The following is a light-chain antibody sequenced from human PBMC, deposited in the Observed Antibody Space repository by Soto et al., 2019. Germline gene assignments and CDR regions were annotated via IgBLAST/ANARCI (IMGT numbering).Light chain of an antibody. V-gene: IGKV3-11*01. CDR3: QEHNS. CDR2: DAS. J-gene: IGKJ4*01. CDR1: QNVNRY. Sequence: ETVLTQSPATLSLXPGERATLSCRASQNVNRYVAWYQQKPGQAPRLLIYDASTRAAGVPARFSGSGSGTDFSLSISSLEPEDFAVYYCQEHNSFGGGTKVDIK.